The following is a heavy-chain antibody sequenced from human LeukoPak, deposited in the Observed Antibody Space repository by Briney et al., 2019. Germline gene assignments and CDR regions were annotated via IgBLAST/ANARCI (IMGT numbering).Heavy chain of an antibody. J-gene: IGHJ6*02. Sequence: QPGASLRLSCAASGFTFSSYAMSWVRQAPGKGLEWVSAISGSGGSTYYADSVKGRFTISRDSSKNTLYLQMNSLRAEDTAVYYCATFSFGDYYYYYGMDVWGQGTTVTVSS. CDR2: ISGSGGST. CDR1: GFTFSSYA. CDR3: ATFSFGDYYYYYGMDV. V-gene: IGHV3-23*01. D-gene: IGHD4-17*01.